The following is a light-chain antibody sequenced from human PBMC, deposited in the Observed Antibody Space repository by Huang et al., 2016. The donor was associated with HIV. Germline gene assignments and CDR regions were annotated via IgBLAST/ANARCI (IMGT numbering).Light chain of an antibody. V-gene: IGKV3-15*01. CDR2: GAT. CDR3: QQYNNRYT. CDR1: PSISSN. Sequence: IVMTQSPATLSVSPGERATLPCRASPSISSNLAWYKQKPGQAPRLLIYGATTRANGIPARFSGSGSGTEFTLTISSLQSEDFAVYYCQQYNNRYTFGQGTKLEIK. J-gene: IGKJ2*01.